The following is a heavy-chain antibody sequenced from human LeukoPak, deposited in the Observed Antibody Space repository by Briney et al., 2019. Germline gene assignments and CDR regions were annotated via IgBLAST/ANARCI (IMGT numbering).Heavy chain of an antibody. CDR3: VRESVDGSGSGAFDI. V-gene: IGHV3-30*03. CDR1: GFTFSDHY. J-gene: IGHJ3*02. CDR2: ISYDGYMK. D-gene: IGHD3-10*01. Sequence: RAGGSLRLSCVVSGFTFSDHYMDWVRQAPGQGLEWVAFISYDGYMKYYADSVKGRFTISRDNSKNTLYLQMNSLRAEDTAVYYCVRESVDGSGSGAFDIWGQGTMVSVSS.